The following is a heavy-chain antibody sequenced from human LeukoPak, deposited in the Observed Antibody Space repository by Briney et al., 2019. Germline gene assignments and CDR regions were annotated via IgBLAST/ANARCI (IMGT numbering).Heavy chain of an antibody. Sequence: PSETLSLTCTVSGGSISSYYWSWIRQPAGKGLQWIGRIYASGYTNYNPSLKSRVTMSVDTSKNQFSLKLRSVTAADTAVYYCARGWAYYDSSGYCFDYWGQGTLVTVSS. D-gene: IGHD3-22*01. CDR3: ARGWAYYDSSGYCFDY. CDR2: IYASGYT. J-gene: IGHJ4*02. V-gene: IGHV4-4*07. CDR1: GGSISSYY.